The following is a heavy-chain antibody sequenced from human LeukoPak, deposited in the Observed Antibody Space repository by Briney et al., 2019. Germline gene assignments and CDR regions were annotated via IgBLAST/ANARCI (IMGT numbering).Heavy chain of an antibody. CDR3: ARPLLFGSYDAFDI. V-gene: IGHV1-8*01. D-gene: IGHD3-16*01. CDR1: GYTFTSYD. CDR2: MNPNSGNT. Sequence: ASVKVSCKASGYTFTSYDINWVRQATGQGLEWMGWMNPNSGNTGYAQKFQGRVTMTRNTSISTAYMELSSLRSEDTAVYYCARPLLFGSYDAFDIWGQGTMVTVSS. J-gene: IGHJ3*02.